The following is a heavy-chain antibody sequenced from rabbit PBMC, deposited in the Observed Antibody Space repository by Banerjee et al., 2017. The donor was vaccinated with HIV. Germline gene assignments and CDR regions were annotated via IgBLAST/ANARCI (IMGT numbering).Heavy chain of an antibody. J-gene: IGHJ4*01. V-gene: IGHV1S45*01. CDR3: ARAAYGGFKL. D-gene: IGHD3-1*01. Sequence: QEQLVESGGGLVQPEGSLTLTCTASGFSFSSSYVMCWVRQAPGKGLELIACIATGSGSAYYASWAKGRFTSSKTSSTTVTLQMTSLTAAETATYFCARAAYGGFKLWGPGTLVTVS. CDR2: IATGSGSA. CDR1: GFSFSSSYV.